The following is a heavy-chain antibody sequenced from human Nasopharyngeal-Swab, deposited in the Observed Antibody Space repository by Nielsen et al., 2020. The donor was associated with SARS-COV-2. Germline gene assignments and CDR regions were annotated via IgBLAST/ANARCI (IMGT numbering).Heavy chain of an antibody. CDR3: ARDSVRYSGSLFIGAFDI. CDR2: ISYDGSNK. D-gene: IGHD1-26*01. CDR1: GFTFSSYA. Sequence: GESLKISCAASGFTFSSYAMHWVRQAPGKGLEWVAVISYDGSNKYYADSVKGRFTISKDNSKNTLYLQMNSLRAEDTAVYYCARDSVRYSGSLFIGAFDIWGQGTMVTVSS. V-gene: IGHV3-30-3*01. J-gene: IGHJ3*02.